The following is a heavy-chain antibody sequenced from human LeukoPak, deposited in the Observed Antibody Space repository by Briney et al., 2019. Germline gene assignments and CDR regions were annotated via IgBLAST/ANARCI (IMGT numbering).Heavy chain of an antibody. V-gene: IGHV3-48*01. CDR3: VTPFDY. J-gene: IGHJ4*02. CDR1: GFTFSSYW. CDR2: IDSDSSHI. Sequence: GGSLRLSCEASGFTFSSYWMSWVRQAPGKGLEWVSYIDSDSSHIYYANSVKGRFTISRDNAKNSLYLQMNSLRAEDTAMYYCVTPFDYWGQGTLVTVSS.